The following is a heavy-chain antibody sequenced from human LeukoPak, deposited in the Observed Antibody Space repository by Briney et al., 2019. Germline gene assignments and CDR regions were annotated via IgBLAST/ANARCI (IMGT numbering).Heavy chain of an antibody. D-gene: IGHD3-22*01. CDR3: ARVPSMPYYYDSSGYYIYYYYGMDL. Sequence: PSETLSLTCTVSGGSISSYYWSWIRQPPGKGLEWIGYIYYSGSTNYNPSLKSRVTISVDTSKNQFSLKLSSVTAADTAVYYCARVPSMPYYYDSSGYYIYYYYGMDLWGQGTTVTVSS. J-gene: IGHJ6*02. CDR2: IYYSGST. CDR1: GGSISSYY. V-gene: IGHV4-59*01.